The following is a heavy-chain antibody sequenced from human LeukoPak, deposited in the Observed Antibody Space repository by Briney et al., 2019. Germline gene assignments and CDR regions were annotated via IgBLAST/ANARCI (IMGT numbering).Heavy chain of an antibody. J-gene: IGHJ4*02. CDR1: GFTFSDYY. CDR3: AKGDVSVTREFDY. Sequence: GGSLRLSCAASGFTFSDYYMSWIRQAPGKGLEWVSYISSSGSTIYYADSVKGRFTISRDNAKNSLYLQMNSLRAEDTAVYYCAKGDVSVTREFDYWGQGTLVTVSS. V-gene: IGHV3-11*04. D-gene: IGHD7-27*01. CDR2: ISSSGSTI.